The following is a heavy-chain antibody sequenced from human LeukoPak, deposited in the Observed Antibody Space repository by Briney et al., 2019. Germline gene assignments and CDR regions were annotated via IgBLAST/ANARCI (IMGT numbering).Heavy chain of an antibody. Sequence: SQTLSLTCAVSGGSISSGGYSWSWIRQPPEKGLEWIGYIHHSGSTYYNPSLKSRVTISVDRSKNQFSLKLSSVTAADTAVYYCARGPGDSSGYPFDYWGQGTLVTVSS. CDR2: IHHSGST. J-gene: IGHJ4*02. CDR3: ARGPGDSSGYPFDY. CDR1: GGSISSGGYS. V-gene: IGHV4-30-2*01. D-gene: IGHD3-22*01.